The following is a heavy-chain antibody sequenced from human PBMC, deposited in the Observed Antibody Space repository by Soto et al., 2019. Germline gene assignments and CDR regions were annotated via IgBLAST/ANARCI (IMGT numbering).Heavy chain of an antibody. D-gene: IGHD2-21*02. CDR1: GGSVSSGSYY. J-gene: IGHJ4*02. V-gene: IGHV4-61*01. CDR3: ARMVTAIYDY. CDR2: IYYSGST. Sequence: QVQLQESGPGLVKPSETLSLTCTVSGGSVSSGSYYWSWIRQPPGKGLEWIGYIYYSGSTNYNPSLKSRVTISVDTSKNQFSLKLSSVTAADMAVYYCARMVTAIYDYWGQGTLVTVSS.